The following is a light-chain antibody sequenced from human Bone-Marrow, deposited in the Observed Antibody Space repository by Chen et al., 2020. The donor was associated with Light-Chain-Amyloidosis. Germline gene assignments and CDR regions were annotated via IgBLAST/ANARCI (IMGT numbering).Light chain of an antibody. CDR3: QVWDSSSDHVV. CDR1: NIGSKS. J-gene: IGLJ2*01. Sequence: SYVLNQPPSVSVAPGQTARITCGGNNIGSKSVHWYQQNPGQAPILVVYDDRDRPSGIPGRFSGSNFGNTATLTVSRVEAGDEADYYCQVWDSSSDHVVFGGGTKLTVL. CDR2: DDR. V-gene: IGLV3-21*02.